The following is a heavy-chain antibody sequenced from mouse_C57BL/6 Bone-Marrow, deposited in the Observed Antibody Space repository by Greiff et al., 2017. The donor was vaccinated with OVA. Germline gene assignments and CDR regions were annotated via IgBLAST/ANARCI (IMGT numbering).Heavy chain of an antibody. V-gene: IGHV1-82*01. CDR2: IYPGDGDT. CDR3: ANSLLRYWYFDG. CDR1: GYAFSSSW. D-gene: IGHD1-2*01. Sequence: QVQLQQSGPELVKPGASVKISCKASGYAFSSSWMNWVKQRPGKGLEWIGRIYPGDGDTTYNGKFTGKAPLTADKSSSTAYMQHSSLTSEECAVYFCANSLLRYWYFDGWGTGTTVTVSS. J-gene: IGHJ1*03.